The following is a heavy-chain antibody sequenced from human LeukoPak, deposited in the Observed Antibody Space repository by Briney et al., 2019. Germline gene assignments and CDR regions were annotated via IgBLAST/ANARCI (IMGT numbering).Heavy chain of an antibody. J-gene: IGHJ5*02. CDR2: IQPDGSEQ. CDR3: ASQNYARFDP. CDR1: GFTFSSNW. V-gene: IGHV3-7*03. Sequence: GGSLRLSCVASGFTFSSNWMSWVRQAPGKGLEWVGNIQPDGSEQYPVDSVRGRFTISRDNARNSLFLQMNSLRVEDTAVYYCASQNYARFDPWGQGTLVTVPS. D-gene: IGHD3-16*01.